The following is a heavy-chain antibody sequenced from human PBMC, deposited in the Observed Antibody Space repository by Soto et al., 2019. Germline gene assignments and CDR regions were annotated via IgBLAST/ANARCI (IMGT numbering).Heavy chain of an antibody. D-gene: IGHD3-3*01. CDR2: IHGGNGNT. CDR1: GYTFTTYV. J-gene: IGHJ3*02. V-gene: IGHV1-3*01. CDR3: AREHDSWSGYAFDI. Sequence: QVQLVQSGAEVKKPGASVKVSCKASGYTFTTYVIQWVRQAPGQRLEWMGWIHGGNGNTRYSQKLQGRVTISRVTSASTAYMELSSLRPEDTAIYYCAREHDSWSGYAFDIWGQGTVVTVSS.